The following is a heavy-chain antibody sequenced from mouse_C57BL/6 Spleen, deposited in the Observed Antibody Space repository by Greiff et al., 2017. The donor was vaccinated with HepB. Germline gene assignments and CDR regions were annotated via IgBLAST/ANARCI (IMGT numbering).Heavy chain of an antibody. V-gene: IGHV1-50*01. J-gene: IGHJ4*01. D-gene: IGHD2-5*01. CDR3: ARHSNYAMDY. CDR1: GYTFTSYW. Sequence: QVQLQQPGAELVKPGASVKLSCKASGYTFTSYWMQWVKQRPGQGLEWIGEIDPSDSYTNYNQKFKGKATLTVDTSSSTAYMQLSSLTSEDSAVYYCARHSNYAMDYWGQGTSVTVSS. CDR2: IDPSDSYT.